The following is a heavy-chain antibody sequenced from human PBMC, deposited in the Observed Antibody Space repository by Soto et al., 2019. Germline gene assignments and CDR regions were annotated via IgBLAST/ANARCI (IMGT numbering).Heavy chain of an antibody. Sequence: QVQLVQSGAEVKKPGASVKVSCKASGYTFTGYYMHWVRQAPGQGLEWMGWINPNSGGTNYAQKFQGRVTMTRDTSISTAYMELSRLRSDDTAVYYCGRALDRTTVTRGGMDVWGQGTTVTVSS. J-gene: IGHJ6*02. CDR3: GRALDRTTVTRGGMDV. CDR1: GYTFTGYY. CDR2: INPNSGGT. D-gene: IGHD4-17*01. V-gene: IGHV1-2*02.